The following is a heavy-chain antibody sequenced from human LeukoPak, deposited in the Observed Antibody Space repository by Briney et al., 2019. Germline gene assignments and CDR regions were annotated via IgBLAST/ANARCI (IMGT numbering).Heavy chain of an antibody. CDR3: ASRNQYCGGDCFWAFDI. J-gene: IGHJ3*02. CDR1: GFTFSRDS. Sequence: GGSLRLSCGASGFTFSRDSMNWVRQAPGKGLELVSSISSSGSYIYYADSVKGRFTISRDNAKNSLYLQMNSLRAEDTAIYYCASRNQYCGGDCFWAFDIWGQGTMVTVSS. D-gene: IGHD2-21*02. CDR2: ISSSGSYI. V-gene: IGHV3-21*01.